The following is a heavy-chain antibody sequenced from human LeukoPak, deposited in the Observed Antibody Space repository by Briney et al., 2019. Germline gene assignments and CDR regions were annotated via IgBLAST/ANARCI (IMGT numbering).Heavy chain of an antibody. Sequence: PGGSLRLSCAASGFTFSSYSMNWVRQAPGKGLEWVSSISSSSSYIYYADSVKGRFTISRDNAKNSLYLQMNSLRAEYTAVYYCARDPESGYDIYMDVWGKGTTVTVSS. CDR3: ARDPESGYDIYMDV. D-gene: IGHD5-12*01. CDR1: GFTFSSYS. J-gene: IGHJ6*03. CDR2: ISSSSSYI. V-gene: IGHV3-21*01.